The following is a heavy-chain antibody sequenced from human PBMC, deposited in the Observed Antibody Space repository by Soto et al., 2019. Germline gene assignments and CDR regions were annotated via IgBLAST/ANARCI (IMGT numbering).Heavy chain of an antibody. CDR3: ARDIRRSPSPP. CDR1: GFTVSSNY. J-gene: IGHJ3*01. Sequence: EVQLVESGGGLVQPGGSLRLSCAASGFTVSSNYMSWVRQAPGKGLEWVSVIYSGGSTYYADSVKGTFTISRDNSKNTLYLQMNSLRAEDTAVYYCARDIRRSPSPPWGPGTMVTVSS. V-gene: IGHV3-66*01. CDR2: IYSGGST. D-gene: IGHD1-26*01.